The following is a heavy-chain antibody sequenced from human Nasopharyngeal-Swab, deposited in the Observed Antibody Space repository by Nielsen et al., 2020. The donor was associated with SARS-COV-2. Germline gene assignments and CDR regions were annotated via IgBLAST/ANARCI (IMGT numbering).Heavy chain of an antibody. CDR2: IYYSGST. V-gene: IGHV4-59*13. CDR1: GGSISSYY. Sequence: GSLRLSCTVSGGSISSYYWSWIRQPPGKGLEWIGYIYYSGSTNYNPSLKSRVTISVDTSTNQFSLKLSSVTDADTAVYYCARGTPYCSSTSCYSWFDPWGQGTLVTVSS. J-gene: IGHJ5*02. CDR3: ARGTPYCSSTSCYSWFDP. D-gene: IGHD2-2*01.